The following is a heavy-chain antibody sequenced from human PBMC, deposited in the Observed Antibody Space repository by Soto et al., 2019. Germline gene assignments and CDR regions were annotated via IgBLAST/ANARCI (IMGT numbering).Heavy chain of an antibody. V-gene: IGHV4-38-2*01. Sequence: PSETLSLTCAVSGDSIIGIYHWAWIRQSPGRGLEWIASIYHTGTTYYTPSLESRLTVSVDTSKNQFSLSLSSVTAADTAIYYCAALTATYWNFSIWGRGTLVTVSS. J-gene: IGHJ2*01. CDR2: IYHTGTT. CDR1: GDSIIGIYH. CDR3: AALTATYWNFSI. D-gene: IGHD2-21*02.